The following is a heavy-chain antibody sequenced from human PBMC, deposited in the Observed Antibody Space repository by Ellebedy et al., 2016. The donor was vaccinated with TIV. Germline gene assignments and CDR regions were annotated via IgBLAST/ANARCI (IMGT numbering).Heavy chain of an antibody. J-gene: IGHJ1*01. CDR3: AKDLGTHGGAAYEYLQH. Sequence: AASVKVSCKTSGYSFSTFGVSWVRQAPGQGLEWMGWISAYTGNSRSAQSPQGRLTLTTDTATSTAYMDLTNLRSDDTAIYYCAKDLGTHGGAAYEYLQHWGQGTLVTVSP. CDR1: GYSFSTFG. D-gene: IGHD3-16*01. V-gene: IGHV1-18*04. CDR2: ISAYTGNS.